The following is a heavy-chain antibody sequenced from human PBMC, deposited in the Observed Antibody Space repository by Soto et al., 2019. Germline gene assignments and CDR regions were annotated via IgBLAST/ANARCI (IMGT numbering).Heavy chain of an antibody. J-gene: IGHJ5*02. Sequence: SETLSLTCTVSGDSIGGVGYWSWIRQFPGRGLEWIGCISSSGSTYYNPALNNRISLSLDTSQNQFSLKLLSVTAADTAIYYCARSGVTGIAIPSPWFDTLGQGTLVTVSS. CDR3: ARSGVTGIAIPSPWFDT. V-gene: IGHV4-31*03. D-gene: IGHD2-21*02. CDR2: ISSSGST. CDR1: GDSIGGVGY.